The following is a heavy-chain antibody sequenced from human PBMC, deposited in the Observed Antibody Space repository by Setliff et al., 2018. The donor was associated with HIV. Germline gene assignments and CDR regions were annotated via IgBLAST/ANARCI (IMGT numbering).Heavy chain of an antibody. CDR2: IWFDGSSK. CDR1: GFTFSSYG. J-gene: IGHJ4*02. V-gene: IGHV3-33*06. Sequence: SCKTSGFTFSSYGMHWVRQAPGKGLEWVAVIWFDGSSKYYADSVEGRFTISRDNSKNTLYLQMNSLRAEDTAVYYCAKDRYYYDSSGPTVQVAYYFDYWGQGTLVTVSS. CDR3: AKDRYYYDSSGPTVQVAYYFDY. D-gene: IGHD3-22*01.